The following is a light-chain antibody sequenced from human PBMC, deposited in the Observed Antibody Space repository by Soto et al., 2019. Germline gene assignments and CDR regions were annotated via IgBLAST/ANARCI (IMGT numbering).Light chain of an antibody. CDR1: SSDVGGYNY. V-gene: IGLV2-14*01. CDR3: SSYTSSSTYV. J-gene: IGLJ1*01. Sequence: QSALTQPASVSGFPGRSITISCTGTSSDVGGYNYVSWYQQHPGKAPKLIIYDVTNRPSGVSNRFSGSKSGNTASLTISGLQAEDEADYYCSSYTSSSTYVFGTGTKVTVL. CDR2: DVT.